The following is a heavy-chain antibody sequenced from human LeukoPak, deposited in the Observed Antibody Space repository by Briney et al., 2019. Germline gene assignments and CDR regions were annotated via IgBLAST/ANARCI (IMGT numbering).Heavy chain of an antibody. V-gene: IGHV1-18*01. D-gene: IGHD3-22*01. CDR3: ARTNSGYYYVRFDY. J-gene: IGHJ4*02. CDR2: ISAYSCNK. Sequence: ASVKVSCKASGYTFTSYGIRWVRQAPGQGLEWMGWISAYSCNKNYAQKLQGRVTMTTDTSTSTAYMELRSLRSDDTAVYYRARTNSGYYYVRFDYWGQGTLVTVSS. CDR1: GYTFTSYG.